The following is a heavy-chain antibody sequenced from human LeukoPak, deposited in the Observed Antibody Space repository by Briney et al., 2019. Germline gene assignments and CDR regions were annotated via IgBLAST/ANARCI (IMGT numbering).Heavy chain of an antibody. CDR3: ATNWNYGGY. V-gene: IGHV3-23*01. CDR1: GITLSNYG. Sequence: GGSLRLSCAVSGITLSNYGMSWVRQAPGKGLEWVSAISGSGGSTYYADSVKGRFTISRDNSKNTLYLQMNSLRAEDTAVYYCATNWNYGGYWGQGTLVTVSS. D-gene: IGHD1-7*01. J-gene: IGHJ4*02. CDR2: ISGSGGST.